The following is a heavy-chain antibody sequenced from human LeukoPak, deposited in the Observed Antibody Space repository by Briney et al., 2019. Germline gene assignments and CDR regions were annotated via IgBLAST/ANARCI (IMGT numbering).Heavy chain of an antibody. Sequence: SETLSLTCTVSGDSISSYYWGWIRQPPGKGLEWIGSIYYSGSTYYNPSLKSRVTISVDTSKNQFSLKLSSVTAADTAVYYCARLQAAAGTDYFDYWGQGTLVTVSS. D-gene: IGHD6-13*01. CDR3: ARLQAAAGTDYFDY. CDR2: IYYSGST. CDR1: GDSISSYY. V-gene: IGHV4-39*01. J-gene: IGHJ4*02.